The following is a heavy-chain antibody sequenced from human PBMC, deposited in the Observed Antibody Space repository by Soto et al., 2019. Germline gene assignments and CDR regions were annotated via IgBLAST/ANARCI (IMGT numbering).Heavy chain of an antibody. CDR2: INHSGST. Sequence: QVQLQQWGAGLLKPSETLSLTCAVYGGSFSGYYWSWIRQPPGKGLEWIGEINHSGSTNYNPSLTSRDTILVDTSKNQFSLKLSSVTAADTAVYYCARGRSGWYVHYYYGMDVWGQGTTVTVSS. CDR1: GGSFSGYY. V-gene: IGHV4-34*01. D-gene: IGHD6-13*01. J-gene: IGHJ6*02. CDR3: ARGRSGWYVHYYYGMDV.